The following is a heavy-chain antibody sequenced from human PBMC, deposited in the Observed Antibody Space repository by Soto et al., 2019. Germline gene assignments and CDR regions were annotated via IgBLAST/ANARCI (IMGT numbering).Heavy chain of an antibody. CDR2: INSDGSST. J-gene: IGHJ4*02. CDR3: ARPYSNYPPYYFDY. V-gene: IGHV3-74*01. Sequence: PGGSLSLSRAASGFTFSSYWMHWVRQAPGKGLVWVSRINSDGSSTSYADSVKGRFTISRDNAKNSLYLQMNSLRDEDTAVYYCARPYSNYPPYYFDYWGQGTLVTVSS. CDR1: GFTFSSYW. D-gene: IGHD4-4*01.